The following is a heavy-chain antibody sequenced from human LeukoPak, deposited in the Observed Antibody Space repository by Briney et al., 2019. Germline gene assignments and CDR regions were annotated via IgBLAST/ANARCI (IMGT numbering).Heavy chain of an antibody. CDR2: IYSGGST. CDR3: ARDSAYCGGDCSFIACDY. D-gene: IGHD2-21*02. V-gene: IGHV3-66*01. CDR1: GFTASSNY. Sequence: PRGSLRLSRAVSGFTASSNYMSWVRQAPSPRLEWGSVIYSGGSTYYGDSVKGRVTISRDNSKNTLYLQMNSLRAEDTAVYYCARDSAYCGGDCSFIACDYWGQGTLVTVSS. J-gene: IGHJ4*02.